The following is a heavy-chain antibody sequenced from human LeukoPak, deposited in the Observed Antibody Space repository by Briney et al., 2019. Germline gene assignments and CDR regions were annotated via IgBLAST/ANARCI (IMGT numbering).Heavy chain of an antibody. Sequence: PGESLRLSCATSGFTFSFYGMHWVRQAPGKGLEWVAFIQYDGSYKFYADSVQGRFSISRDNSKNTLFLQMNSLRADDTAVYYRAKTSDQLLYSKFDFWGQGTLVTVSS. CDR3: AKTSDQLLYSKFDF. J-gene: IGHJ4*02. V-gene: IGHV3-30*02. CDR2: IQYDGSYK. D-gene: IGHD2-2*02. CDR1: GFTFSFYG.